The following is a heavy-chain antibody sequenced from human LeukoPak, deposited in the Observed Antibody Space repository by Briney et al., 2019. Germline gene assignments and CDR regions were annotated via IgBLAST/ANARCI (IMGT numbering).Heavy chain of an antibody. Sequence: GGSLRLSCAASGFTFSSYWMHWVRQAPGKGLVWVSRINSDGSSTSYADSVKGRFTISRDNAKDTLYLQMNSLRAEDMAVYYCARDYYDSSGYLGYDYWGQGTLVTVSS. CDR1: GFTFSSYW. CDR3: ARDYYDSSGYLGYDY. D-gene: IGHD3-22*01. CDR2: INSDGSST. V-gene: IGHV3-74*01. J-gene: IGHJ4*02.